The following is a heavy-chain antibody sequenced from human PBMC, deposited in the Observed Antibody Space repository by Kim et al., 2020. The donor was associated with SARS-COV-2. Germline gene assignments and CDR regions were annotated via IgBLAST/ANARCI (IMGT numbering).Heavy chain of an antibody. V-gene: IGHV4-39*07. D-gene: IGHD6-13*01. J-gene: IGHJ4*02. Sequence: SLKSRVTISVDTSKNQFSLKPSSVTAADTAVYYCARDSRGRIAAAGSIDYWGQGTLVTVSS. CDR3: ARDSRGRIAAAGSIDY.